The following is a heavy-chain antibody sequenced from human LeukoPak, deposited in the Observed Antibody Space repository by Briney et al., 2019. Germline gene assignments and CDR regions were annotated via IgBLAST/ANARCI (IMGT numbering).Heavy chain of an antibody. D-gene: IGHD3-3*01. V-gene: IGHV1-2*02. J-gene: IGHJ4*02. CDR3: ARSRPPYDFWSGYRNHFDY. CDR2: IDPNSGGT. CDR1: GGTFSSYA. Sequence: GASVKVSCKASGGTFSSYAISWVRQAPGQGLEWTGWIDPNSGGTNCAQKFQGRVTMTRDTSISTAYMELSRLRSDDTAVYYCARSRPPYDFWSGYRNHFDYWGQGTLVTVSS.